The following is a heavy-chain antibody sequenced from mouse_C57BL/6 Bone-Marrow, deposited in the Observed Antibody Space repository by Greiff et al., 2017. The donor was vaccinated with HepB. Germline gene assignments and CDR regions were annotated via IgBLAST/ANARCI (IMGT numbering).Heavy chain of an antibody. CDR3: ARSGGL. J-gene: IGHJ3*01. CDR2: IYPGIGST. V-gene: IGHV1-55*01. D-gene: IGHD3-1*01. Sequence: VKLQQPGAELVKPGAPVLMSCKASGNTFTSYWITRVKQRLGQSLEWIGDIYPGIGSTNYNEKFKSKATLTVDTSSSTAYMQLSSLTSEDSAVYYCARSGGLWGQGTLVTVSA. CDR1: GNTFTSYW.